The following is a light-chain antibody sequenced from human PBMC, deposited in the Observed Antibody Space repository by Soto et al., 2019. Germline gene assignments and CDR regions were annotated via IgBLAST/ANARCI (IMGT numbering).Light chain of an antibody. V-gene: IGKV1-5*03. J-gene: IGKJ1*01. CDR3: QQHHEYAAWT. CDR1: QSVSIW. CDR2: KAS. Sequence: DIQMTQSPSTLSASVGDRVAITCRASQSVSIWLAWYQQKPGKAPNLLIYKASSLQSGVPSRFSGSGSGTEFTLTISGLQPEDSATYYCQQHHEYAAWTFGQGTKLEIK.